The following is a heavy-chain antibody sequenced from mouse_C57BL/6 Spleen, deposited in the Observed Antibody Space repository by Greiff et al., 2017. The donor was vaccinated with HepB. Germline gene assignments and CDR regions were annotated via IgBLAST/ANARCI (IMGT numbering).Heavy chain of an antibody. Sequence: EVMLVESGGGLVKPGGSLKLSCAASGFTFSDYGMHWVRQAPEKGLEWVAYISSGSSTIYYADTVKGRFTISRDNAKNTLFLQMTSLRSEDTAMYYCARDCYYVGAMDYWGQGTSVTVSS. CDR2: ISSGSSTI. V-gene: IGHV5-17*01. CDR3: ARDCYYVGAMDY. D-gene: IGHD2-3*01. J-gene: IGHJ4*01. CDR1: GFTFSDYG.